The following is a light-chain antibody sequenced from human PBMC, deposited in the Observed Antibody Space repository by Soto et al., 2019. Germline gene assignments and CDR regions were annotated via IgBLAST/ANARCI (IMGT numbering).Light chain of an antibody. J-gene: IGKJ1*01. Sequence: IVLTQSPVTLALSPGESAVLSCRASQSVSTSLAWYQHKPGQAPRLFIYDASKRAPGIPARFTGSGSGTDFTRTISSLEPEDIAVYYCQVRDVWPSFGQGTKVEIK. CDR2: DAS. CDR3: QVRDVWPS. CDR1: QSVSTS. V-gene: IGKV3-11*01.